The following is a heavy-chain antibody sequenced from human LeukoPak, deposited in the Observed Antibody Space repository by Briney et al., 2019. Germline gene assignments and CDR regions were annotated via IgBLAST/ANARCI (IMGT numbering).Heavy chain of an antibody. V-gene: IGHV4-61*05. CDR1: GGSISSSSYY. Sequence: PSETLSLTCTVSGGSISSSSYYWGWIRQPPGKGLEWIGYIYYSGSTNYNPSLKSRVTISVDTSKNQFSLTLSSVTAADTAVYYCATSYIGGFGRPDYWGQGTLVTVSS. J-gene: IGHJ4*02. D-gene: IGHD1-26*01. CDR3: ATSYIGGFGRPDY. CDR2: IYYSGST.